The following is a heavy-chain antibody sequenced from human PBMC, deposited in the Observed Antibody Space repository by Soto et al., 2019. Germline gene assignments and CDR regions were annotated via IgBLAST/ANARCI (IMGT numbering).Heavy chain of an antibody. CDR2: IDPSDSYT. Sequence: PGESRKISCKGSGYSFTSYWISWVRQMPGKGLEWMGRIDPSDSYTNYSPSFQGHVTISADKSISTAYLQWSSLKASDTAMYYCARVVSDFWSGVDYWGQGTLVTVSS. D-gene: IGHD3-3*01. CDR1: GYSFTSYW. CDR3: ARVVSDFWSGVDY. V-gene: IGHV5-10-1*01. J-gene: IGHJ4*02.